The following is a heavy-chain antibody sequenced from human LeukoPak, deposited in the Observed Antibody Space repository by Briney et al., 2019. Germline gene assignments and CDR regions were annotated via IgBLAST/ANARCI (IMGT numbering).Heavy chain of an antibody. CDR3: VTDPVGYCSSDGCYSVDY. CDR1: GYILTELS. J-gene: IGHJ4*02. D-gene: IGHD2-15*01. CDR2: FDPEDGET. Sequence: ASVKVSCKVSGYILTELSMHWVRQAPGKGLEWMGGFDPEDGETIYAQKFQGRVTMTEDTSTDTAYMELRSLRSEDTAVYYCVTDPVGYCSSDGCYSVDYWGQGTLVTVSS. V-gene: IGHV1-24*01.